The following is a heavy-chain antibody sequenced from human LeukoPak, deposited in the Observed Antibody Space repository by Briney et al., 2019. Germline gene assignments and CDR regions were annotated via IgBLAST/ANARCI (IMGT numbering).Heavy chain of an antibody. V-gene: IGHV4-30-4*01. CDR1: GGSISSGDYY. Sequence: SETLSLTCTVSGGSISSGDYYWSWIRQPPGKGLEWIGYIYYSGSTYYSPSLKSRVTISVDTSKNQFSLKLSSVTAADTAVYYCARCEGSSTSRRFDPWGQGTLVTVSS. CDR3: ARCEGSSTSRRFDP. J-gene: IGHJ5*02. CDR2: IYYSGST. D-gene: IGHD2-2*01.